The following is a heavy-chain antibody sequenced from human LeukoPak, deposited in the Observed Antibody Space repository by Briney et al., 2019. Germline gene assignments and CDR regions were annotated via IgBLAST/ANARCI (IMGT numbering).Heavy chain of an antibody. CDR2: INQDGSEK. CDR1: GFTFTTYW. D-gene: IGHD1-7*01. V-gene: IGHV3-7*01. CDR3: ARDLRITGITDNFDY. J-gene: IGHJ4*02. Sequence: PGGSLRLSCAASGFTFTTYWMGWVRQAPGKGLEWVANINQDGSEKYYVDSVKGRFTISRDNAKNSLYLQMNSLRAEDTAVYYCARDLRITGITDNFDYWGQGTLVTVSS.